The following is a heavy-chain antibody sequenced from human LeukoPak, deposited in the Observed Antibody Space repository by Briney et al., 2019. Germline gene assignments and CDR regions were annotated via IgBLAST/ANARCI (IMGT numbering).Heavy chain of an antibody. CDR1: GGSISSSSYY. CDR2: IYYSGST. D-gene: IGHD6-19*01. V-gene: IGHV4-39*01. Sequence: SETLSLTCTVSGGSISSSSYYWGWIRQPPGKGLEWIGSIYYSGSTYYNPSLKSRVTISVDTSKNQFSLKLSSVTAADTAVYYCARRERDSSGWDDYWGQGTLVTVSS. J-gene: IGHJ4*02. CDR3: ARRERDSSGWDDY.